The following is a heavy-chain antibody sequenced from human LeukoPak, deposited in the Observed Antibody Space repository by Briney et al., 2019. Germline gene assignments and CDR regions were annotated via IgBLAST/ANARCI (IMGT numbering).Heavy chain of an antibody. D-gene: IGHD6-19*01. J-gene: IGHJ4*02. Sequence: GGSLRLSCAASGFTFSSYWMYWVRQAPGKGLVWVSRTNSDGSSVVYADSVKGRFTISRDNSKHTLYLQMNSLRAEDTAVYYCARGSDGWFAFDYWGQGILVTVSS. CDR2: TNSDGSSV. CDR3: ARGSDGWFAFDY. V-gene: IGHV3-74*01. CDR1: GFTFSSYW.